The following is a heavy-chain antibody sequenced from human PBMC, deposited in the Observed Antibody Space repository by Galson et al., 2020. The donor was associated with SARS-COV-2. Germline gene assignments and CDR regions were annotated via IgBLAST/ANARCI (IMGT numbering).Heavy chain of an antibody. J-gene: IGHJ6*02. D-gene: IGHD6-13*01. V-gene: IGHV3-33*01. CDR3: ARDCIAAADCGMDV. CDR2: IWYDGSNK. CDR1: GFTFSSYG. Sequence: GESPKISCAASGFTFSSYGMHWVRQAPGKGLEWVAVIWYDGSNKYYADSVKGRFTISRDNSKNTLYLQMNSLRAEDTAVYYCARDCIAAADCGMDVWGQGTTVTVSS.